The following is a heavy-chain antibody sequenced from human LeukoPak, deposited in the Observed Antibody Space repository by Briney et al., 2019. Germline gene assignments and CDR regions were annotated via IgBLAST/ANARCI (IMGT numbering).Heavy chain of an antibody. CDR1: EIPFSSLW. CDR2: IKSDGSDI. J-gene: IGHJ5*02. V-gene: IGHV3-74*01. D-gene: IGHD1-14*01. Sequence: GGSLRLSCAASEIPFSSLWMHWVRQAPGKGLEWVSRIKSDGSDITYADSVKGRFTISRDNSKNTLYLQMNSLRAEDTAVYYCAKDRSYQTINWFDPWGQGTLVTVSS. CDR3: AKDRSYQTINWFDP.